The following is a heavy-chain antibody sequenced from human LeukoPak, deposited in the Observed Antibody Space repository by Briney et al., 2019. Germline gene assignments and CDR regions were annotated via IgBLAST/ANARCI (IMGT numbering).Heavy chain of an antibody. CDR2: ISYSGST. CDR1: GGSVNSGSSY. Sequence: SETLSLTCTVSGGSVNSGSSYSSWIRQPPGKGLEWIGCISYSGSTNYNPSLRSRVTMSLDTSKNQFSLTLSSVTAADTAVYFCATRRVGATFDYWGQGTLVTVSS. D-gene: IGHD1-26*01. J-gene: IGHJ4*02. V-gene: IGHV4-61*01. CDR3: ATRRVGATFDY.